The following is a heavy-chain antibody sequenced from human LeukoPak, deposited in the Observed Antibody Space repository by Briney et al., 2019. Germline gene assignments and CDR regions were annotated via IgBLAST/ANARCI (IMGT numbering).Heavy chain of an antibody. CDR1: GFTFRSYG. Sequence: GGSLRLSCAASGFTFRSYGMHWVRQAPGRGLEWVAVFYYDGSHEHYTDSVKGRFTISRDNAKNSLFLQMNSLRVEDTAVYYCASWDWFDPWGQGTLVTVSS. J-gene: IGHJ5*02. CDR3: ASWDWFDP. D-gene: IGHD1-26*01. V-gene: IGHV3-33*03. CDR2: FYYDGSHE.